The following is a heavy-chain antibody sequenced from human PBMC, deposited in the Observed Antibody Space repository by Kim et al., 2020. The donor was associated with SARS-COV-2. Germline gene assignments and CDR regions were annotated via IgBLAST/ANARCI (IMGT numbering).Heavy chain of an antibody. CDR1: GGTFSSYA. CDR2: IIPILGIA. D-gene: IGHD3-10*01. Sequence: SVKVSCKASGGTFSSYAISWGRQAPGQGLEWMGRIIPILGIANYAQKFQGRVTITADKSTSTAYMELSSLRSEDTAVYYCARVSLTMVRGTSIDYWGQGTLVTVSS. J-gene: IGHJ4*02. V-gene: IGHV1-69*04. CDR3: ARVSLTMVRGTSIDY.